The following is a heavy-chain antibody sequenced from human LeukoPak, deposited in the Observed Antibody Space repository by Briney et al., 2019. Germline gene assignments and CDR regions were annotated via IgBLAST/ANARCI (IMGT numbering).Heavy chain of an antibody. Sequence: GGSLRLSCAASGFTVSSYWMSWVRQALGKGLEWVANIKQDGSEKYYVDSVKGRFTISRDNAKNSLYLQMNSLRAEDTAVYYCARAAYYYDSSGYYSYWGQGTLVTVSS. CDR2: IKQDGSEK. CDR3: ARAAYYYDSSGYYSY. V-gene: IGHV3-7*01. CDR1: GFTVSSYW. J-gene: IGHJ4*02. D-gene: IGHD3-22*01.